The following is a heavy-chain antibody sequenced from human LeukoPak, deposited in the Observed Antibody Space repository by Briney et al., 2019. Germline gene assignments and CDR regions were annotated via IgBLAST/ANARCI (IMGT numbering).Heavy chain of an antibody. CDR2: INPNSGNT. CDR1: GYTFTSYD. Sequence: ASVKVSCKASGYTFTSYDINWVRQATGQGLEWMGWINPNSGNTGYAQKFQGRVTMTRNTSISTAYMELSSLRSEDTAVYYCARASRGRAMVYYFDYWGQGTLVTVSS. J-gene: IGHJ4*02. V-gene: IGHV1-8*01. CDR3: ARASRGRAMVYYFDY. D-gene: IGHD5-18*01.